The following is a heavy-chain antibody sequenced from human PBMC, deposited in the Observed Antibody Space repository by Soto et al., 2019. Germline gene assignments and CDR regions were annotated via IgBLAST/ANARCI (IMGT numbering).Heavy chain of an antibody. Sequence: QVQLVQSGAEVKKPGASVKVSCKASGYTFTSYAMHWVRQAPGQRLEWMGWINAGNGNTKYSQKFQGRVTITRDTSASTAYMELSSLRSEDTAVYYCARFPAMITFGGVMPPFGYWGQGTLVTVSS. CDR1: GYTFTSYA. CDR2: INAGNGNT. V-gene: IGHV1-3*01. CDR3: ARFPAMITFGGVMPPFGY. J-gene: IGHJ4*02. D-gene: IGHD3-16*01.